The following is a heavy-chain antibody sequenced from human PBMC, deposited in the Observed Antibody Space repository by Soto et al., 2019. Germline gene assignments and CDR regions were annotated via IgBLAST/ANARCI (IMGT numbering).Heavy chain of an antibody. CDR2: TYHSGDT. D-gene: IGHD6-6*01. Sequence: SETRSPTCPVLGTSITSIYSGGWVRLAPGKGLEWIGETYHSGDTNYNPSLKSRVTISVDKTKNQFSLKLTSVTAADTAMYYCAYSSSTKAFDMWGKGTMVTVS. V-gene: IGHV4-4*02. CDR3: AYSSSTKAFDM. CDR1: GTSITSIYS. J-gene: IGHJ3*02.